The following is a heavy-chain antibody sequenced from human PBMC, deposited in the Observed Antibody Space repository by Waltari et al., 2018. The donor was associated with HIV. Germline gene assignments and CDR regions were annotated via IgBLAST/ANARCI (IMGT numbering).Heavy chain of an antibody. J-gene: IGHJ5*02. CDR2: IYYSGST. CDR1: GGSISSSSYY. D-gene: IGHD4-4*01. Sequence: QLQLQESGPGLVKPSETLSLTCTVSGGSISSSSYYWGWIRQPPGKGLEWIGSIYYSGSTYYNPSLKSRVTISVDTSKNQFSLKLSSVTAADTAVYYCARDLVGGDYSNSNWFDPWGQGTLVTVSS. CDR3: ARDLVGGDYSNSNWFDP. V-gene: IGHV4-39*07.